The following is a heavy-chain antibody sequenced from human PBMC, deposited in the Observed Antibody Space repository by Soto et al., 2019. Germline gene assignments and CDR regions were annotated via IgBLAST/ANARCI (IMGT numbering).Heavy chain of an antibody. J-gene: IGHJ5*02. CDR3: ARQHLIVVVSGDNWFDP. CDR1: GYSFTSYG. CDR2: ISAYNGNT. D-gene: IGHD2-15*01. V-gene: IGHV1-18*04. Sequence: PGESLKISCKGSGYSFTSYGIGWVRQVPGQGLEWMGWISAYNGNTNYAQKLQGRVTMTTDTSTSTAYMELRSLRSDDTAVYYCARQHLIVVVSGDNWFDPWGQGTLVTVSS.